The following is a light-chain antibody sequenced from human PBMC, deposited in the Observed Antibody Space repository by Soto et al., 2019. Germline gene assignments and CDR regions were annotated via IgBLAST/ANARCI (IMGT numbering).Light chain of an antibody. V-gene: IGKV3-20*01. Sequence: EIVLTQSPGTLSLSPGERATLSCRASQSVSSDYLAWYQQKPGQAPRLLIHGASSRATGIPDRFSGSGSGTDFTLTISRLEPEDCVVYFCQQYGSSPQTFGPGTKVEIK. J-gene: IGKJ1*01. CDR3: QQYGSSPQT. CDR2: GAS. CDR1: QSVSSDY.